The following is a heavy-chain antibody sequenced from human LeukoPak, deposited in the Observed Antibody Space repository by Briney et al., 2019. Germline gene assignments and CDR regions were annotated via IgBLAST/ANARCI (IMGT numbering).Heavy chain of an antibody. CDR1: GGSISSGDYY. V-gene: IGHV4-31*03. D-gene: IGHD3-16*02. J-gene: IGHJ4*02. Sequence: SQTLSLTCTVSGGSISSGDYYWSWIRQHPGKGLEWIGYIYYSGSTYYNPSLKSRVTISVDTSKNQFSLKLSSVTAADTAVYYCARNYDYVWGSYRERYYFDYWGQGTLVTVSS. CDR3: ARNYDYVWGSYRERYYFDY. CDR2: IYYSGST.